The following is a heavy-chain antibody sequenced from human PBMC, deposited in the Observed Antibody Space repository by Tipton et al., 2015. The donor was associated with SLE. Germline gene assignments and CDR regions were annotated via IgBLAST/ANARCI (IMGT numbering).Heavy chain of an antibody. CDR1: GYTFTNYD. V-gene: IGHV1-8*01. CDR3: AREAAAMASDY. Sequence: QLVQSGAEVKKPGASVKVSCKASGYTFTNYDINWVRQATGQGLGWMGWMNPNSGYTGYAQKFQGRVAMTRNTSISTAYMELSSLKSEDTAVYYCAREAAAMASDYWGQGTLVTVSS. D-gene: IGHD2-2*01. J-gene: IGHJ4*02. CDR2: MNPNSGYT.